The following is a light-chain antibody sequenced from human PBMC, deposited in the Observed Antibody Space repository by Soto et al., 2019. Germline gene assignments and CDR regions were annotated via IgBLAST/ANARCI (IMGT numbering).Light chain of an antibody. CDR1: QDISIW. V-gene: IGKV1-12*01. CDR3: QQANSFPLT. CDR2: ASS. J-gene: IGKJ4*01. Sequence: DIQLTQSPSSVSASVGDRVTITCRASQDISIWVAWYQQKPGQPPKLLIYASSSLQSGVPSRFSGSGSGTDFTLTISSLQPEDFANYFCQQANSFPLTFGGGTKVDIK.